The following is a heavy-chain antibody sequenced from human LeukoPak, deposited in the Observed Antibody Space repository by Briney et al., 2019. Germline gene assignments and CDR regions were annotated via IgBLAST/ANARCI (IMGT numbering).Heavy chain of an antibody. CDR1: GFTFSSYW. Sequence: GGSLRLSCAASGFTFSSYWMHWVRQAPGKGLVWVSRINSDGSSTSYADSVKGRFTISRDNAKNTQYLQMNSLRAEDTAVYYCARDLVAYCGGDCFFDYWGQGTLVTVSS. V-gene: IGHV3-74*01. D-gene: IGHD2-21*02. CDR3: ARDLVAYCGGDCFFDY. CDR2: INSDGSST. J-gene: IGHJ4*02.